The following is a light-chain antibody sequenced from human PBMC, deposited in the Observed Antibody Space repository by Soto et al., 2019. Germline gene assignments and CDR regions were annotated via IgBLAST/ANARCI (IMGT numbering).Light chain of an antibody. CDR3: RSYTSSSTRV. Sequence: QSALTQPASVSGSPGQSITISCTGTSSDVGGYNYVSWYQQHPGKAPELMIYEVSNRPSGVSNRFSGSKSGNTASLTISGLQAEDEAEYYCRSYTSSSTRVFGGGTKLTVL. CDR2: EVS. J-gene: IGLJ3*02. V-gene: IGLV2-14*01. CDR1: SSDVGGYNY.